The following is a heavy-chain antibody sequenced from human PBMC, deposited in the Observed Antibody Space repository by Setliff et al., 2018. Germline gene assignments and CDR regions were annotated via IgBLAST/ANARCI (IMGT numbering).Heavy chain of an antibody. Sequence: SETLSLTCSVSGGSISSSYWTWIRQPPGKGLEWIGYIYSSGSSNYNPSLKSRVTISVDTSKNQFSLRLSSVTAAGTAVYYCARAAKYDSSGYYGFWFDPWGQGNLVTVSS. V-gene: IGHV4-59*01. CDR3: ARAAKYDSSGYYGFWFDP. CDR1: GGSISSSY. CDR2: IYSSGSS. J-gene: IGHJ5*02. D-gene: IGHD3-22*01.